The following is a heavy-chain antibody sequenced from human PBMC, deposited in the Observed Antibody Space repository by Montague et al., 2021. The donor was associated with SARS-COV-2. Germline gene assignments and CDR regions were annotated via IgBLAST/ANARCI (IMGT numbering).Heavy chain of an antibody. CDR2: IGGNGRGT. CDR3: AKAYDSGGYNYERGADY. J-gene: IGHJ4*02. CDR1: GFSFSTYA. V-gene: IGHV3-23*01. D-gene: IGHD3-22*01. Sequence: SLRLSCAASGFSFSTYAMIWVRQAPGKRPEWVAAIGGNGRGTYHAASVKGRFTISRDNSKSTVNLQMNSLTVGDTAVYFCAKAYDSGGYNYERGADYWGQGTLVTVS.